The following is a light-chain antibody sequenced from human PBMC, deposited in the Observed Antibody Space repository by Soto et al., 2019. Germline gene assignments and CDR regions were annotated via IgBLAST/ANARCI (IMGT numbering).Light chain of an antibody. Sequence: QSSLTQPASVSGLPGQSITIPCPGPTRDVGGYNYVSWYQQHPGKAPTLMIYEVSNRPSGVSNRFSGAKSGNTASLTISAVQAEDEADYYCSSYTTSSTLYVFGTGTKVTVL. CDR3: SSYTTSSTLYV. J-gene: IGLJ1*01. V-gene: IGLV2-14*01. CDR1: TRDVGGYNY. CDR2: EVS.